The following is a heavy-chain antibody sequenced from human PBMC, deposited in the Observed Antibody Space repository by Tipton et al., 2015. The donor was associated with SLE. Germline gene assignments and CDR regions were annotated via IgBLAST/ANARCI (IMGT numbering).Heavy chain of an antibody. V-gene: IGHV4-34*01. D-gene: IGHD3-3*01. CDR2: ISHSGST. CDR1: GGTFTGYH. Sequence: TLSLTCSLYGGTFTGYHWSWIRQSPGKELELIGGISHSGSTNYNPSLKNRVTTSLDTSNKGFSLELTSMTAADTAVYYCARGVMGFWSYYYMDVWGKGTTVTVSS. CDR3: ARGVMGFWSYYYMDV. J-gene: IGHJ6*03.